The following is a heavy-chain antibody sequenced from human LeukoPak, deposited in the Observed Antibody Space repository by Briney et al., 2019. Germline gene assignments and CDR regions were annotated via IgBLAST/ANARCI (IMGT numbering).Heavy chain of an antibody. J-gene: IGHJ6*02. CDR2: IYYSGST. Sequence: SETLSLTCTVSGGSLSNYYWSWLRQPPGKGLEWIGYIYYSGSTNYNPSLKSRVTISVDTSKNQFSLKLSSVTAADTAVYYCARDRSPEHYYDSSHWDYYYGMDVWGQGTTVTASS. D-gene: IGHD3-22*01. CDR3: ARDRSPEHYYDSSHWDYYYGMDV. CDR1: GGSLSNYY. V-gene: IGHV4-59*01.